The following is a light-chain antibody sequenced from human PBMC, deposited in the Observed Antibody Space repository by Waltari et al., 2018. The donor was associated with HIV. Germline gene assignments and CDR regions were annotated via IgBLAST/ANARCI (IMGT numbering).Light chain of an antibody. CDR2: LNSDGSH. V-gene: IGLV4-69*01. Sequence: QIVLTQSTSASTSLGAAAMLTCNQTSGHSTYAITWHQPQPAKGRRYLMNLNSDGSHHKWDGIPVRFSGSSSGAERYLPISSLQSEDEADYYCQAWGTGTWVFGGGTKLTVL. CDR3: QAWGTGTWV. J-gene: IGLJ3*02. CDR1: SGHSTYA.